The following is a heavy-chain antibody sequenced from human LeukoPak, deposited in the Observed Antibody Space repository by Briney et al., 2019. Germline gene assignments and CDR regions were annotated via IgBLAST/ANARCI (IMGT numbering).Heavy chain of an antibody. V-gene: IGHV1-69*04. CDR3: ARPRLSGSYRPTDPFDY. J-gene: IGHJ4*02. CDR1: GGTFTTKA. Sequence: PGRSSSRAPGGTFTTKAFGWVRQPPGQGLGWLGRTIPILGIANYAQKFQGRVTITADKSTSTAYMELSSLRSEDTAVYYCARPRLSGSYRPTDPFDYWGQGTLVTVSS. CDR2: TIPILGIA. D-gene: IGHD1-26*01.